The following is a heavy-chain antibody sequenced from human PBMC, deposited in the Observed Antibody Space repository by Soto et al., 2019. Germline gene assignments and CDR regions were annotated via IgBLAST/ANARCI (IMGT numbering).Heavy chain of an antibody. CDR3: TRTMTTAAFDI. D-gene: IGHD4-17*01. J-gene: IGHJ3*02. CDR2: IRSKANSYAT. V-gene: IGHV3-73*02. CDR1: GFTFSGSA. Sequence: EVQLVESGGGLVQPGGSLKLSCAASGFTFSGSAMHWVRQASGKGLEWVGRIRSKANSYATAYAASVKGRFTISRDDSKNTAYQQMNSLKTEDTAFYYCTRTMTTAAFDIWGQGTMVTVSS.